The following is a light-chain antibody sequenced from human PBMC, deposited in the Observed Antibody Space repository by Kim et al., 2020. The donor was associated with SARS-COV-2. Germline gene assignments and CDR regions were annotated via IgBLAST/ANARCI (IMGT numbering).Light chain of an antibody. CDR3: QQYGSSPPLMYT. J-gene: IGKJ2*01. CDR2: GAS. CDR1: QSVSSNY. Sequence: DIVLTQSPGTLSLSPGGRATLSCRASQSVSSNYLAWYQQKPGQAPRLLIYGASSRATGIPDRFSGSGSGTDFTLTISRLEPEDFAVYYCQQYGSSPPLMYTFGQGTKLEI. V-gene: IGKV3-20*01.